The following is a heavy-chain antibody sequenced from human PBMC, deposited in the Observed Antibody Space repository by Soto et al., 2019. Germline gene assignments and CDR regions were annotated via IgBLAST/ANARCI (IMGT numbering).Heavy chain of an antibody. V-gene: IGHV3-15*01. CDR2: IKSKTDEETI. J-gene: IGHJ5*01. CDR3: VTELSFRANWF. Sequence: GGSLRLSCAASGFTFSKAWMNWVRQAPGKGLEWVGRIKSKTDEETIIYAAPMEGRITISRDDTKNTLYLQMNSLKTEYTAVSAAVTELSFRANWF. CDR1: GFTFSKAW. D-gene: IGHD1-7*01.